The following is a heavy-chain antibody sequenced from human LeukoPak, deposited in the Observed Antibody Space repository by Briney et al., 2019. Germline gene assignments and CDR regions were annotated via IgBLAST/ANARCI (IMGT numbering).Heavy chain of an antibody. J-gene: IGHJ6*02. CDR1: KFTFSDYS. CDR3: ARVDILTGYDYYYYYGMDV. D-gene: IGHD3-9*01. V-gene: IGHV3-21*01. Sequence: GGSLRLSCAASKFTFSDYSMSWVRQAPGKGLEWVSSISSIRNYIYYADSVKGRFTVSRDNAKNTLYVQMNSLRAEDTAVYYCARVDILTGYDYYYYYGMDVWGQGTTVTVSS. CDR2: ISSIRNYI.